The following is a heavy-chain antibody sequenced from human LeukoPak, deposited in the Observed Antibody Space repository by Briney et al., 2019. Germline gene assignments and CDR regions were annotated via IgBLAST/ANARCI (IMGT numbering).Heavy chain of an antibody. J-gene: IGHJ3*02. Sequence: KPSETLSLTCTVSGGSISSGSYYWSWIRQPAGKGLEWIGRIYTSGSTNYNPSLKSRVTISVDTSKNQFSLKLSSVTAADTAVYYCARDLRRKGAFDIWGQGTMVTVSS. V-gene: IGHV4-61*02. CDR2: IYTSGST. CDR1: GGSISSGSYY. CDR3: ARDLRRKGAFDI.